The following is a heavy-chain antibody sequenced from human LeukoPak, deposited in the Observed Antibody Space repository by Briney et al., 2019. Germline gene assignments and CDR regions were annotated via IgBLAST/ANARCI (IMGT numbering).Heavy chain of an antibody. J-gene: IGHJ4*02. CDR1: GYTFTDSY. CDR2: INPNNGGT. D-gene: IGHD5-18*01. V-gene: IGHV1-2*02. Sequence: GASVNVSCKASGYTFTDSYILWVRQAPGQGLECIGWINPNNGGTDYAQRFQGRVTMTRDTSISTAYMELSGLKSDDTAVYFCARRGYSYAPDYWGQGTLVTVSS. CDR3: ARRGYSYAPDY.